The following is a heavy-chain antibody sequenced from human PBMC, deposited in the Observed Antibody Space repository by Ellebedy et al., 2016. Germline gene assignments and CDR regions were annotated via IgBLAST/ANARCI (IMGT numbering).Heavy chain of an antibody. CDR1: GGSISSGDYY. V-gene: IGHV4-30-4*01. D-gene: IGHD1-14*01. CDR2: IYYSGST. Sequence: SETLSLXCTVSGGSISSGDYYWSWIRQPPGKGLEWIGYIYYSGSTYYNPSLKSRVTISVDTSKNQFSLKLSSVTAADTAVYYCARENKVETTFDYWGQGTLVTVSS. CDR3: ARENKVETTFDY. J-gene: IGHJ4*02.